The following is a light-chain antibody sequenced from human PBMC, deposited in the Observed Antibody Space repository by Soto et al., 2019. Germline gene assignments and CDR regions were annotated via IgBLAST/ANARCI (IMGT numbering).Light chain of an antibody. V-gene: IGLV2-11*01. Sequence: QSALTQARSVSGSPGQSVTISCTGTSSDVGGYNYVSWYQQHPGKAPKLMIYDVSKRPSGVPDRFSGSKSGNTASLTISGLQAEDEADYYCCSYAGSYTFEVFGTGTKLTVL. CDR2: DVS. J-gene: IGLJ1*01. CDR1: SSDVGGYNY. CDR3: CSYAGSYTFEV.